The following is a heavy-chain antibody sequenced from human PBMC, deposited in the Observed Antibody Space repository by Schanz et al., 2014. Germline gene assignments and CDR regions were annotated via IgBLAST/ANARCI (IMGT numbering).Heavy chain of an antibody. J-gene: IGHJ4*02. CDR3: ARRASCSRIGCPFDS. D-gene: IGHD2-2*01. V-gene: IGHV3-30-3*01. Sequence: QVQLVESGGGVVQPGRSLRLSCAAYGFTLSSYAMHWVRQAPGKGLEWVAIISNDGSIKYYADSVEGRFTISRDNSRNTLYLQMNSLKTEDTAMYYCARRASCSRIGCPFDSWGQGTLVTVSS. CDR2: ISNDGSIK. CDR1: GFTLSSYA.